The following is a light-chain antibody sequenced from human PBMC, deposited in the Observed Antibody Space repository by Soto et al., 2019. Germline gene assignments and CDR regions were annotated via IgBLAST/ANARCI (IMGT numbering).Light chain of an antibody. CDR1: QSVGNN. CDR2: GAS. Sequence: DIKMTQSPSTLSVSQGERAPLSCRASQSVGNNLVLYQQKPGQAPRLLIYGASTRAAGIPDRFSGSGSGTDFTLTISSLEPEDFAVYYCPQRSNWPRTFGQGTKVDVK. CDR3: PQRSNWPRT. V-gene: IGKV3-15*01. J-gene: IGKJ1*01.